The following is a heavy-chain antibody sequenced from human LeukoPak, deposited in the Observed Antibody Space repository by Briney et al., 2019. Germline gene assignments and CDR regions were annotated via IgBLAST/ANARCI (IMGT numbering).Heavy chain of an antibody. J-gene: IGHJ3*02. Sequence: SETLSLTCAVYCGSFSGYYWSWICQPPGKGLEWIGQITYGGKTKYNPSLKSRVTISIDTSKNQVSLKLHSVTAADTAVYYCARVLSYTDAFDIWGQGTMVTVSS. D-gene: IGHD2-2*02. CDR1: CGSFSGYY. CDR2: ITYGGKT. V-gene: IGHV4-34*01. CDR3: ARVLSYTDAFDI.